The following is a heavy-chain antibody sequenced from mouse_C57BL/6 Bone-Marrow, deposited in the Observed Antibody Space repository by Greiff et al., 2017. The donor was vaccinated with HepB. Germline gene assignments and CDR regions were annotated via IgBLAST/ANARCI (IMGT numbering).Heavy chain of an antibody. D-gene: IGHD2-2*01. Sequence: QVQLQQSGSELRSPGSSVKLSCKDFDSEVFPIAYMSWVRQKPGHGFEWIGGILPSIGRTIYGEKFEDKATLDADTLSNTAYLELNSLTSEDSAIYYCARGEGGYDVAWFAYWGQGTLVTVSA. CDR3: ARGEGGYDVAWFAY. CDR1: DSEVFPIAY. CDR2: ILPSIGRT. V-gene: IGHV15-2*01. J-gene: IGHJ3*01.